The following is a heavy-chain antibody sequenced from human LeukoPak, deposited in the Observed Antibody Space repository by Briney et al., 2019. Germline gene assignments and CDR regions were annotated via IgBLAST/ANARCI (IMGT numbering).Heavy chain of an antibody. J-gene: IGHJ4*02. Sequence: PGGSLRLSCAASGFTFSSYAMSWVRQAPGKGLEWVSAISGSGGSTYYADSVKGRFTISRDNSKNTLYLQMNSLRAEDTAVYYCAKAFEWESLYYYFDYWGQGTLVTVSS. CDR1: GFTFSSYA. D-gene: IGHD1-26*01. V-gene: IGHV3-23*01. CDR3: AKAFEWESLYYYFDY. CDR2: ISGSGGST.